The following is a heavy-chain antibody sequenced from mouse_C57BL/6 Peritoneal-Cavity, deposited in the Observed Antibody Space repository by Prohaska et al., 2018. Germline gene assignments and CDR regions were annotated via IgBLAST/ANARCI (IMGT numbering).Heavy chain of an antibody. J-gene: IGHJ2*01. CDR2: IHPNSGST. CDR1: GYTFTSYW. V-gene: IGHV1-64*01. Sequence: QVQPQQPGAELVKPGASVKLSCKASGYTFTSYWMHWVQQRPGQGLEWIGMIHPNSGSTNYNEKFKSKATLTVDKSSSTAYMQLSSLTYEDSAVYYCASPIYYYCSRYDYWGQGTTLTVSS. CDR3: ASPIYYYCSRYDY. D-gene: IGHD1-1*01.